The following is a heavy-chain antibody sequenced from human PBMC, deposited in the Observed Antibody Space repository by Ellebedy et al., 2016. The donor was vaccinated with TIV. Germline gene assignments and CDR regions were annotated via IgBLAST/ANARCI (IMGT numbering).Heavy chain of an antibody. J-gene: IGHJ4*02. V-gene: IGHV3-53*01. CDR2: IYPDDRT. D-gene: IGHD3-3*01. CDR1: GFIVSATY. Sequence: GGSLRLSXAASGFIVSATYMSWVRQAPGKGLEWVSIIYPDDRTFYAGFARGRFSISRDKSKNTLYLQMNSLRADDTAVYYCARDSGFGVDTPYWGRGTPVTVSS. CDR3: ARDSGFGVDTPY.